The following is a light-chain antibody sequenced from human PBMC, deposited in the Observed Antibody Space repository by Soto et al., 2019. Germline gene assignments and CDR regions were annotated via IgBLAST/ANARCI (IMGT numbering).Light chain of an antibody. CDR3: QQANSFPWT. CDR1: QGISSW. V-gene: IGKV1-12*01. CDR2: AAS. Sequence: DIQMTQSPSSVAASVGDRVTITCRASQGISSWLAWYQKKPGKAPKLLIYAASSLQSGVPSRFSGSGSGTDFTLTISSLQPEDFATYYCQQANSFPWTFGPGTKVEIK. J-gene: IGKJ1*01.